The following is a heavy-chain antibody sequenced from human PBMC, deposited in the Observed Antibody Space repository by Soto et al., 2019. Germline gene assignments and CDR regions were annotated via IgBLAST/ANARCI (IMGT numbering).Heavy chain of an antibody. J-gene: IGHJ6*02. V-gene: IGHV3-33*01. CDR1: GFTFSSYG. CDR2: IWYDGSNK. Sequence: GGSLRLSCAASGFTFSSYGMHWLRQAPGKGLEWVAVIWYDGSNKYYADSVKGRFTISRDNSKNTLYLQMNSLRAEDTAVYYCARYDYSNSGPYYYYYYGMDVWGQGTTVTVSS. D-gene: IGHD4-4*01. CDR3: ARYDYSNSGPYYYYYYGMDV.